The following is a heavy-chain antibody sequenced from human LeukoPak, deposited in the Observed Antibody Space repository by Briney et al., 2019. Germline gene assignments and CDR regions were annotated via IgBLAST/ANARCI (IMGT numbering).Heavy chain of an antibody. J-gene: IGHJ4*02. CDR2: INPNSGAT. Sequence: ASVKVSCKASGYTFADHFIHWVRQAPGQGLEWMGWINPNSGATNYAQNFQGRVTMTSDTSITTAYMELTSPTFNDTAVYYCAREGWEPNFDQWGQGTLVIVSS. V-gene: IGHV1-2*02. CDR3: AREGWEPNFDQ. D-gene: IGHD1-26*01. CDR1: GYTFADHF.